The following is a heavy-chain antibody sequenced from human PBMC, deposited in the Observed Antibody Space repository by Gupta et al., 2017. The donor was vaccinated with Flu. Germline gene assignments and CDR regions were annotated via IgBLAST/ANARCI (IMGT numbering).Heavy chain of an antibody. CDR1: GFPLENYG. Sequence: HLLESGGGMILPRGSVSLPCEVYGFPLENYGMSGGRQAPGKGLEWVSFIRYGGDNTYYADSVKGRFTISRGNSKDTLYLQMNSRRAEDTAVYYCANEELRQRPWGQGTLVTVSS. V-gene: IGHV3-23*01. CDR2: IRYGGDNT. CDR3: ANEELRQRP. D-gene: IGHD1-7*01. J-gene: IGHJ5*02.